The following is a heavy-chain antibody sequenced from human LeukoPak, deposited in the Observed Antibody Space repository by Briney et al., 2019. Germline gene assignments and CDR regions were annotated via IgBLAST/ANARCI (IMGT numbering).Heavy chain of an antibody. CDR1: GFTFSSYS. J-gene: IGHJ4*02. V-gene: IGHV3-21*04. CDR3: AKDGSGYYDSSGFSI. D-gene: IGHD3-22*01. CDR2: ISSSSSSYI. Sequence: GGSLRLSCAASGFTFSSYSMNWVRQAPGKGLEWVSSISSSSSSYIYYADSVKGRFTISRDNAKNSLYLQMNSLRAEDTAVYYCAKDGSGYYDSSGFSIWGQGTLVTVSS.